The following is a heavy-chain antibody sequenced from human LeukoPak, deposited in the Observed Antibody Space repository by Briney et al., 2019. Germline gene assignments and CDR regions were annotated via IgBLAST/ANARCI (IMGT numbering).Heavy chain of an antibody. CDR3: ATDLLRYSDILTGYFAFEY. J-gene: IGHJ4*02. D-gene: IGHD3-9*01. CDR1: GFTFRNYW. Sequence: GGSLRLSCAASGFTFRNYWMSWVRQAPGKGLEWVGRIQSKTDGGTTDYAAPVKGKFTISRDDSKNTLYLQMNSLKTEDTALYYCATDLLRYSDILTGYFAFEYWGQGTLVTVSS. V-gene: IGHV3-15*01. CDR2: IQSKTDGGTT.